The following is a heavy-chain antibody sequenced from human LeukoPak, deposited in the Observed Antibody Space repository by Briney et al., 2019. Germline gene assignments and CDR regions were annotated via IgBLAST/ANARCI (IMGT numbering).Heavy chain of an antibody. J-gene: IGHJ4*02. CDR3: ARNQRRLDY. V-gene: IGHV3-7*01. CDR2: IKQDGSEK. CDR1: GFTFSNYW. Sequence: GGSLRLSCAASGFTFSNYWMTWVRQAPGKGLELVANIKQDGSEKYYVDSVKGRFTISRDNAKNSLYLQMNSLRAEDTAVCYCARNQRRLDYWGQGTLVTVSS. D-gene: IGHD1-14*01.